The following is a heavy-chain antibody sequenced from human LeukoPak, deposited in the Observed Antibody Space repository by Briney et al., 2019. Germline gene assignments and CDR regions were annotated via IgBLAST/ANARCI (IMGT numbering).Heavy chain of an antibody. CDR3: ARDAYKSTWYTDS. Sequence: PGRSLRLSCAASGFTFSSYGMHWVRQAPGKGQEWVAGIWYDGSKKDYADSVKGRFTISRDNSKNTLYLQMNSLRDEDTAVYYCARDAYKSTWYTDSWGQGTLVTVSA. CDR2: IWYDGSKK. J-gene: IGHJ4*02. D-gene: IGHD6-13*01. V-gene: IGHV3-33*01. CDR1: GFTFSSYG.